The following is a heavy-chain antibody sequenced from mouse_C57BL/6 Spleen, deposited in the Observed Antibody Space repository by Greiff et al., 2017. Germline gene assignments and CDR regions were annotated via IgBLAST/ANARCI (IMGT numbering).Heavy chain of an antibody. V-gene: IGHV1-80*01. D-gene: IGHD3-1*01. Sequence: VQLQQSGAELVKPGASVKISCKASGYAFSSYWMNWVKQRPGKGLEWIGQIYPGDGDTNYNGKFKGKATLTADKSSSTAYMQLSSLTSEDSAVYFCARRGARHWYFDVWGTGTTVTVSS. CDR3: ARRGARHWYFDV. CDR2: IYPGDGDT. J-gene: IGHJ1*03. CDR1: GYAFSSYW.